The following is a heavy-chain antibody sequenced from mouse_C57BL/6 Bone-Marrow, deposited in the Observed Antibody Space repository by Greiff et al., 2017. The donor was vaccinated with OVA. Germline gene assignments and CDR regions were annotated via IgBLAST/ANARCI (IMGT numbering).Heavy chain of an antibody. CDR2: IRSKSNNYAT. Sequence: EVQLVESGGGLVQPKGSLKLSCAASGFSFNTYAMNWVRQAPGKGLEWVARIRSKSNNYATYYADSVKDRFTISRDDSESMLYLQMNNLKTEDTAMYYCVRQYYGSSSGAMDYWGQGTSVTVSS. CDR3: VRQYYGSSSGAMDY. D-gene: IGHD1-1*01. J-gene: IGHJ4*01. V-gene: IGHV10-1*01. CDR1: GFSFNTYA.